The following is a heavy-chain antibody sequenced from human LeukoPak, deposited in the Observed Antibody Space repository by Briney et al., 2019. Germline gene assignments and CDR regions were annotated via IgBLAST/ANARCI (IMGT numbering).Heavy chain of an antibody. Sequence: SQTLSLTCTVSGGSISSGGYYWSWIRRPPGKGLEWIGYIYHSGSTNYNPSLKSRVTISVDRSKIQFSLRLSSVTAADTAMYYCARDFSLDCWSQGTLVTVSS. J-gene: IGHJ4*02. CDR2: IYHSGST. D-gene: IGHD3-3*01. V-gene: IGHV4-30-2*01. CDR1: GGSISSGGYY. CDR3: ARDFSLDC.